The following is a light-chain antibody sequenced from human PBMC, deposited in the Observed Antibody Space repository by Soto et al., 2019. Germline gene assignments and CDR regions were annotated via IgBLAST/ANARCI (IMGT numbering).Light chain of an antibody. J-gene: IGKJ5*01. V-gene: IGKV3-20*01. CDR1: ESVSSSY. CDR2: GAS. CDR3: HQYGTSTIT. Sequence: FVLTQSPDTLSLSPGERATLSCRASESVSSSYLAWYQQRPGQAPRLLIYGASSRATGIPDRFSGSGSGTDFTLTISRLEPEDLAVYYSHQYGTSTITFGPGTRLEIK.